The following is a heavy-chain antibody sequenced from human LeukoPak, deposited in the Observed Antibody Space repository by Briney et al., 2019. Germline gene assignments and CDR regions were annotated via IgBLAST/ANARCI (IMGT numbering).Heavy chain of an antibody. J-gene: IGHJ6*01. D-gene: IGHD4-17*01. CDR3: ARHGDGFYHGMDV. Sequence: GGSLRLSCAASDFTFSRYSMNWFRQAPGEGLEWVSSISSGGHNIFYGDSVKGRFTISRDNAKNSLYLQMNSLRVEDTAVYYCARHGDGFYHGMDVWGQGTTVTVSS. V-gene: IGHV3-21*01. CDR2: ISSGGHNI. CDR1: DFTFSRYS.